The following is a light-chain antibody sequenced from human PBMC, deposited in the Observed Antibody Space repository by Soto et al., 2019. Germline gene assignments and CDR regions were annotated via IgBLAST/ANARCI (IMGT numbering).Light chain of an antibody. V-gene: IGKV1-5*03. J-gene: IGKJ4*01. CDR3: QQYSSSPLT. CDR1: QSISTW. Sequence: DIQMTQSPSTLSASVGDRVTITCRASQSISTWLAWFQQKPGKAPNLLIYKASSLESGVPSRFSGSGSGTEFTLTSSTLQPDDFATYYCQQYSSSPLTFGGGTKVEMK. CDR2: KAS.